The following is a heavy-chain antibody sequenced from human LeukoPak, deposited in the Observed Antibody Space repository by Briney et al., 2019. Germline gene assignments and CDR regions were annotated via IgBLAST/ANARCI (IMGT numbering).Heavy chain of an antibody. CDR2: INTDGSVT. CDR3: ATKQWLAPPPDS. V-gene: IGHV3-74*01. D-gene: IGHD6-19*01. CDR1: GFTFSKYW. Sequence: GGSLRLSCAASGFTFSKYWMLWVRQAPGKGLESVSRINTDGSVTTYADSVKGRFTVSRDNADNTMFLQMNSLRDEDTAVYYCATKQWLAPPPDSWGQGTPVTVSS. J-gene: IGHJ4*02.